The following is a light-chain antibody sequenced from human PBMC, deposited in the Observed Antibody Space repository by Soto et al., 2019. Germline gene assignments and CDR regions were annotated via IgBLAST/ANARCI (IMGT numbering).Light chain of an antibody. V-gene: IGKV3-20*01. CDR1: QSVTGNF. CDR3: QQYGSSPYT. CDR2: YAY. Sequence: IVLTQSPGTLSLSPGETATLSCRADQSVTGNFLAWYQQKPGQAPRLLISYAYNRATGIPDRFSGSGSGTDFTLTISRLDNEDFAMYYCQQYGSSPYTFGQGTKLEIK. J-gene: IGKJ2*01.